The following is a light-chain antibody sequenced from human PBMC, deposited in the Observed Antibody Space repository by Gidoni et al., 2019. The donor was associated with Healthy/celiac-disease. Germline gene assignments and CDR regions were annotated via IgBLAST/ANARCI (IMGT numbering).Light chain of an antibody. V-gene: IGKV3-11*01. Sequence: ESVLTQSAATLSLSPGERATLACRASQSVSSYLDWYQQKPGQAPRLLIYEASNSATGIPARFSGSGSGTDFTLTIRSLEPEVFAVYYCQQRSNWPLTFGGGTKVEIK. CDR2: EAS. CDR3: QQRSNWPLT. J-gene: IGKJ4*01. CDR1: QSVSSY.